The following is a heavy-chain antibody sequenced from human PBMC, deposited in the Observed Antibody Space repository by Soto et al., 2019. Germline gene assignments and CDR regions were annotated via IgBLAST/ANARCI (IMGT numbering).Heavy chain of an antibody. J-gene: IGHJ4*01. D-gene: IGHD5-12*01. Sequence: DVQLVESGGGLVQPGGSLRLSCAASGFTFRSYNMNWVRQAPGKGLDWLSYISSSSSTIYYADSVNGRFTISRDNAKNSLSLKMNSLRDDDTAMYCARGGTIAVTTIGDYWGQGTLVTVSS. CDR2: ISSSSSTI. CDR3: ARGGTIAVTTIGDY. V-gene: IGHV3-48*02. CDR1: GFTFRSYN.